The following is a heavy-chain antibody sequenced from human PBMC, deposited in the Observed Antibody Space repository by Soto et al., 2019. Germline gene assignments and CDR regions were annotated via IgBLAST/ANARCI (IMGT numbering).Heavy chain of an antibody. J-gene: IGHJ4*02. CDR3: ARHSSGSYSDFDY. CDR2: IYYSGST. CDR1: GGSISSSSYY. V-gene: IGHV4-39*01. Sequence: QLQLQESGPGLVKPSETLSLTCTVSGGSISSSSYYWGWIRQPPGKGLEWIGSIYYSGSTYYNPSLKSRVTISVDTSKNQFSLKLSSVTAADTAVYYCARHSSGSYSDFDYWGQGTLVTVSS. D-gene: IGHD1-26*01.